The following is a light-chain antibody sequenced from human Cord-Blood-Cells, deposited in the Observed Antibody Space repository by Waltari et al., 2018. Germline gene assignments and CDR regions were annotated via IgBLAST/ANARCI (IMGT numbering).Light chain of an antibody. CDR1: TGAVTSGHY. CDR3: LLSYSGAWV. J-gene: IGLJ3*02. V-gene: IGLV7-46*01. Sequence: QAVVTQEPSLTVSPGGTVTLTCGSSTGAVTSGHYPSWFQQTPVQAPRTLIYDTSNKHSWTPARFSGSLLGGKAALTLSGAQPEDEAEYYCLLSYSGAWVFGGGTKLTVL. CDR2: DTS.